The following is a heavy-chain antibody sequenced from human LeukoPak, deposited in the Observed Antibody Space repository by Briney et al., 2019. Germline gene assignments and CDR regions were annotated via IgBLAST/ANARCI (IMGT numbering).Heavy chain of an antibody. CDR3: ARGSSWGSGSYFDY. CDR1: GFTFSTYS. Sequence: PGGSLRLSCAASGFTFSTYSMNWIRQPPGKGLEWIGYIYYSGSTNYNPSLKSRVTISVDTSKNQFSLKVSSVTAADTAVYYCARGSSWGSGSYFDYWGQGTLVTVSS. J-gene: IGHJ4*02. CDR2: IYYSGST. D-gene: IGHD3-10*01. V-gene: IGHV4-59*01.